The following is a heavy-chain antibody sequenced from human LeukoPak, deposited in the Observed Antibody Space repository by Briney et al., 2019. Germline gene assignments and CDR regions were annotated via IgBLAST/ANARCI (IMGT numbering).Heavy chain of an antibody. CDR3: ARDRIYYDSSGLNDY. J-gene: IGHJ4*02. Sequence: GGSLRLSCAASGFTVSSNYMSWVRQAPGKGLEWVANIKQDGSEKYYVDSVKGRFTISRDNAKNSLYLQMNSLRAEDTAVYYCARDRIYYDSSGLNDYWGQGTLVTVSS. CDR2: IKQDGSEK. D-gene: IGHD3-22*01. V-gene: IGHV3-7*01. CDR1: GFTVSSNY.